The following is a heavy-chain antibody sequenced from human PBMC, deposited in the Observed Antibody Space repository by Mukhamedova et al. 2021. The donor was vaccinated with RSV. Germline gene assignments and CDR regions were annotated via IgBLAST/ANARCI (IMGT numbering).Heavy chain of an antibody. CDR3: ARGLRPYDY. Sequence: EWIGSIYYSGSTYYNPSLKSRVTISVDTSKNQFSLKLSSVTAADTAVYYCARGLRPYDYWGQGTLVTVSS. J-gene: IGHJ4*02. CDR2: IYYSGST. V-gene: IGHV4-39*07.